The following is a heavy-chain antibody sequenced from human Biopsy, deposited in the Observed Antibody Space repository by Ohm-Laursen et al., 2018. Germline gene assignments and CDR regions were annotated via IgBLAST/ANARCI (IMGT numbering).Heavy chain of an antibody. V-gene: IGHV3-9*01. CDR3: TKRRTAVRPFDS. J-gene: IGHJ4*01. CDR2: ISGSSNNI. D-gene: IGHD6-25*01. Sequence: SLSLSCAASEFIFSDYGMHWVRQAPGTGLEWVSGISGSSNNIIYADSVRGRFTISRDNAKSSLYLEMNSLRSEDTAFYYCTKRRTAVRPFDSWGHGTLVTVSS. CDR1: EFIFSDYG.